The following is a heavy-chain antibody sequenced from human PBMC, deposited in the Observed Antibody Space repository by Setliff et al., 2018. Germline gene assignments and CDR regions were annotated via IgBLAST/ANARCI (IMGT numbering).Heavy chain of an antibody. CDR1: GYFISSGYY. V-gene: IGHV4-38-2*01. CDR2: IYHSGST. Sequence: PSETLSLTCAVSGYFISSGYYWSWIRQPPGKGLEWIGSIYHSGSTYYNPSLKSRVTISVDTSKKQFSLKLSSVTAADTAVYYCARRHCSGGSCYSLNYFDYWGQGTLVTVSS. J-gene: IGHJ4*02. D-gene: IGHD2-15*01. CDR3: ARRHCSGGSCYSLNYFDY.